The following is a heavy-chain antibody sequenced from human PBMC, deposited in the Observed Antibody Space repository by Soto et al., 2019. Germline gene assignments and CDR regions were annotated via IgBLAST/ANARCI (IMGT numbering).Heavy chain of an antibody. CDR1: GGSISSYY. J-gene: IGHJ4*02. CDR2: IYYSGST. Sequence: QVQLQESGPGLVKPSETLSLTCTVSGGSISSYYWSWIRQPPGKGLEWIGYIYYSGSTNYNPSLKSRVTISVDTSKNQFSLKLSSVTAADTAVYYCARMTYDILTGPLLDYWGQGTLVTVSS. CDR3: ARMTYDILTGPLLDY. D-gene: IGHD3-9*01. V-gene: IGHV4-59*01.